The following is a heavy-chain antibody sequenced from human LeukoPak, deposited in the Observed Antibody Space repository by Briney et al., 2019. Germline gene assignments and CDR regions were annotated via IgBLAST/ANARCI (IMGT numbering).Heavy chain of an antibody. CDR2: IYSGGST. CDR3: ARGYYDSSGYQDY. J-gene: IGHJ4*02. V-gene: IGHV3-53*01. CDR1: GFTVSSNY. D-gene: IGHD3-22*01. Sequence: GGSLRLSCAASGFTVSSNYMSWVRQAPGKGLEWVSVIYSGGSTYYADSVNGRFTISRDNSKNTLYLQMNSLRAEDTAVYYCARGYYDSSGYQDYWGQGTLVTVSS.